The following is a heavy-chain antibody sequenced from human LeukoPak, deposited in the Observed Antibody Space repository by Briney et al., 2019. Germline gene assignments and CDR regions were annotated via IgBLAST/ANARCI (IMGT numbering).Heavy chain of an antibody. CDR3: AGGGGVVVPAASVSFDP. CDR2: INVYSGGT. D-gene: IGHD2-2*01. Sequence: ASVKVSCKASGYTFTGYFMHWVRQAPGQGLERMGWINVYSGGTNYSQKFQGRGTMTRDTSISTAYLELRRLRSDGTAVYYCAGGGGVVVPAASVSFDPWGQGTLVTVSS. J-gene: IGHJ5*02. V-gene: IGHV1-2*02. CDR1: GYTFTGYF.